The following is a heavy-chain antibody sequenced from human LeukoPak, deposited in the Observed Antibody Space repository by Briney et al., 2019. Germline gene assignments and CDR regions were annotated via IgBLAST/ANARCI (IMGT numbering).Heavy chain of an antibody. CDR3: ARDHGHYYDSSGYFY. CDR2: ISSSSSTI. D-gene: IGHD3-22*01. CDR1: GFTFSSYS. Sequence: GGSLRLSCAASGFTFSSYSMNWVRQAPGKGLEWVSYISSSSSTIYYADSVKGRFTISRDNAKNSLYLQMNSLRAEGTAVYYCARDHGHYYDSSGYFYWGQGTLVTVSS. V-gene: IGHV3-48*01. J-gene: IGHJ4*02.